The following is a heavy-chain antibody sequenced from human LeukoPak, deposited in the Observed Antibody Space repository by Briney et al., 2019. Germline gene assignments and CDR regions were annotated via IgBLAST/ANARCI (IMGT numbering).Heavy chain of an antibody. CDR1: GFIFGDHA. Sequence: GRSLRLSCTGYGFIFGDHAMSWVRQAPGKGLEWVGFIRSRAYGGTTEYAASVKGRFTIPRDDSKGIAYLEMNSLETEDTALYYCAIGPILLWIHNGMDVWGQGTTVTVSS. CDR3: AIGPILLWIHNGMDV. J-gene: IGHJ6*02. V-gene: IGHV3-49*04. CDR2: IRSRAYGGTT. D-gene: IGHD2-2*01.